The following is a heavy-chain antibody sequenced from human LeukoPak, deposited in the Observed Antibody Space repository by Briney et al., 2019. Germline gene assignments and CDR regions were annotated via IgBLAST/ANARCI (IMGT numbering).Heavy chain of an antibody. J-gene: IGHJ6*03. Sequence: ASVKVSCKASGGTFSNYPITCVRQAPGQGLEWMGGIIPMYDAANYAQKFQGRVTITADKTTSTAYMELNSLRSEDTAVYYCARGGVVVVGGKSSYFYMDAWGKGTTVTVSS. CDR2: IIPMYDAA. V-gene: IGHV1-69*06. CDR1: GGTFSNYP. CDR3: ARGGVVVVGGKSSYFYMDA. D-gene: IGHD2-15*01.